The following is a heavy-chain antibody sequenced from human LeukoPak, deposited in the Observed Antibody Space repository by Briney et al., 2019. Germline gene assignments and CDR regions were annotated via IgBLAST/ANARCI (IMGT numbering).Heavy chain of an antibody. CDR3: AKDFAPFLLWFGVGSDY. Sequence: GGSLRLSCAASGFTFSSYGMHWVRQAPGKGLEWVAFIRYDGSNKYYADSVKGRFTISRDNSKNTLYLQMNSLRAEDTAVYYCAKDFAPFLLWFGVGSDYRGQGTLVTVSS. J-gene: IGHJ4*02. D-gene: IGHD3-10*01. V-gene: IGHV3-30*02. CDR2: IRYDGSNK. CDR1: GFTFSSYG.